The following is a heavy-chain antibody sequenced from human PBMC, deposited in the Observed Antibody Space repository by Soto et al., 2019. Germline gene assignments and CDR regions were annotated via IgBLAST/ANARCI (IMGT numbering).Heavy chain of an antibody. D-gene: IGHD6-13*01. CDR2: MNPNSGNT. Sequence: QVQLVQSGAEVKKPGASVKVSCKASGYTFTSYDINWVRQATGQGLEWMGWMNPNSGNTGYAEKFQGRVTMTRNTSMSTVYMELSSLRSDDTAVYYCARMSSSSWYNWFDPWGQGTLVTVSS. J-gene: IGHJ5*02. CDR1: GYTFTSYD. CDR3: ARMSSSSWYNWFDP. V-gene: IGHV1-8*01.